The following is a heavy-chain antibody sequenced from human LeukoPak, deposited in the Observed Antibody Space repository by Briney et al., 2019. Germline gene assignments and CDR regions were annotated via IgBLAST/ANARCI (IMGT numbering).Heavy chain of an antibody. V-gene: IGHV4-31*03. Sequence: SETLSLTCTVSGGSISSGGYYWSWTRQHPGKGLEWIGYIYYSGSTYYNPSLKSRVTISVDTSKNQFSLKLSSVTAADTAVYYCARYIAAAESLDYWGQGTLVTVSS. CDR2: IYYSGST. D-gene: IGHD6-13*01. CDR3: ARYIAAAESLDY. CDR1: GGSISSGGYY. J-gene: IGHJ4*02.